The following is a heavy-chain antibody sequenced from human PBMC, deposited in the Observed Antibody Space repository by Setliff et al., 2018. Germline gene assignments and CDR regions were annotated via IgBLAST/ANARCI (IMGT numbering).Heavy chain of an antibody. J-gene: IGHJ4*02. V-gene: IGHV4-4*07. D-gene: IGHD6-6*01. CDR1: GGSISSHY. CDR3: ARTPYSSSSGGFDS. CDR2: IYSSGST. Sequence: SETLSLTCTVSGGSISSHYWSWIRQPAGKGLEWIGHIYSSGSTNYNPSLKSRVTISVDRSKNQFSLKLSSVIAADTAVYYCARTPYSSSSGGFDSWGQGILVTVSS.